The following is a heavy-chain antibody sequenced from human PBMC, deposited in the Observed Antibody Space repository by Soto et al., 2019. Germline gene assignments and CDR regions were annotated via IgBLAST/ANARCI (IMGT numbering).Heavy chain of an antibody. V-gene: IGHV4-59*08. D-gene: IGHD1-1*01. CDR1: GYPITSHC. CDR2: LCYSGST. CDR3: ARRCTGTTCLGYFDY. J-gene: IGHJ4*02. Sequence: SETLSLTCTVSGYPITSHCWSWIRQPPGRGLQWIGHLCYSGSTNYNPSLKSRVTISVDTSKNQFSLKLSSVTAADTAVYYCARRCTGTTCLGYFDYWGQGTLVTVSS.